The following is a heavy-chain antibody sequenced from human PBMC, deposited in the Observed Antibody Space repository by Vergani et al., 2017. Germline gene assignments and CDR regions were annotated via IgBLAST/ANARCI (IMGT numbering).Heavy chain of an antibody. Sequence: EVQLVESGGGLVQPGRSLRLSCTASGFTFGDYAMSWVRQAPGKGLEWVSYISSSGSTIYYADSVKGRFTISRDNAKNSLYLQMNSLRAEDTAVYYCARGALSLEWLFDYWGQGTLVTVSS. J-gene: IGHJ4*02. CDR2: ISSSGSTI. CDR1: GFTFGDYA. D-gene: IGHD3-3*01. V-gene: IGHV3-48*03. CDR3: ARGALSLEWLFDY.